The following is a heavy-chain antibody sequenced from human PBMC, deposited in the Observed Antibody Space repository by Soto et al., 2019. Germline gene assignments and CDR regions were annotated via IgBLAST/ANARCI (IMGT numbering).Heavy chain of an antibody. Sequence: QVQLQELGPGLVKPSQTLSLTCAVSGGSISSGDYYWTWIRQPPGKGLEWIGYIHYSGSTNYNPSLESRVTISVDTSKNQFSLKVRSVTAADTAVYYCARESYGDYVGLVSPLDYWGQGTLVTVSS. CDR3: ARESYGDYVGLVSPLDY. CDR1: GGSISSGDYY. D-gene: IGHD4-17*01. CDR2: IHYSGST. J-gene: IGHJ4*02. V-gene: IGHV4-30-4*01.